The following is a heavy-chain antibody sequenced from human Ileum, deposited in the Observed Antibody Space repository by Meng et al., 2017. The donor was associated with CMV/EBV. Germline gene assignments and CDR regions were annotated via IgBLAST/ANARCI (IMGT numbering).Heavy chain of an antibody. J-gene: IGHJ4*02. Sequence: SCAASGCTFSSYAMHWVRQAPGKGLEWVAVISYDGSNKYYADSVKGRFTISRDNSKNTLYLQMNSLRAEDTAVYYCARVHDYSNPFGYWGQGTLVTVSS. CDR3: ARVHDYSNPFGY. CDR1: GCTFSSYA. CDR2: ISYDGSNK. V-gene: IGHV3-30*04. D-gene: IGHD4-11*01.